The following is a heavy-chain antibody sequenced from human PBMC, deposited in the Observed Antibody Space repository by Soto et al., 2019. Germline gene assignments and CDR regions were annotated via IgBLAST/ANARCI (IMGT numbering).Heavy chain of an antibody. J-gene: IGHJ4*02. D-gene: IGHD5-12*01. CDR1: NGSMASSLW. CDR2: VSQSGFT. V-gene: IGHV4-4*02. CDR3: ARNRYGGYDFDS. Sequence: QLQLQESGPGLVRPSGTLSLTCTVSNGSMASSLWWSWVRQSPGKGLEWIGEVSQSGFTSYNPSLKSRLTQSPDRSRNQFSLRLTSVAAADTAVYHCARNRYGGYDFDSWGQGTLVTVSS.